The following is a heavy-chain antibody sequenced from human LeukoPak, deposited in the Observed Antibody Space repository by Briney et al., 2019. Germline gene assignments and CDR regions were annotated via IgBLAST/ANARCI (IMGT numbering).Heavy chain of an antibody. CDR3: VKGSGSSGYYPLNY. V-gene: IGHV3-23*01. Sequence: GGSLRLSCAASGFTFSSYAMIWVRQAPGKGLERVSAVTDSGDKVFYADSVKGRFTISRDNSKNTLYLQMSSLRVEDTAVYYCVKGSGSSGYYPLNYWGQGTLVTVS. CDR1: GFTFSSYA. J-gene: IGHJ4*02. CDR2: VTDSGDKV. D-gene: IGHD3-22*01.